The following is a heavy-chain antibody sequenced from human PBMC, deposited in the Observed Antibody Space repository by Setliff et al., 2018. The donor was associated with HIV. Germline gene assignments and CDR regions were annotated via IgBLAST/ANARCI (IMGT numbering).Heavy chain of an antibody. CDR1: GYIFTSYG. CDR3: ARDGLLVAGIRFDY. V-gene: IGHV1-18*01. CDR2: ISGNNGKT. D-gene: IGHD6-19*01. Sequence: GASVKVSCKASGYIFTSYGISWVRRAPGQGLEWMGWISGNNGKTNYAQNFQGRVTVTTDTSTSTAYMELSGLRSEDTAVYFCARDGLLVAGIRFDYWGQGTLVTVSS. J-gene: IGHJ4*01.